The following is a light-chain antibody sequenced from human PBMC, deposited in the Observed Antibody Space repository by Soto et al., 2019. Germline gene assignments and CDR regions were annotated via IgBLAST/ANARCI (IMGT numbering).Light chain of an antibody. CDR1: QTIIRY. CDR3: QQSYSTLFS. CDR2: AAS. V-gene: IGKV1-39*01. Sequence: DIQMTQSPSSLSASVRDRVTITCRASQTIIRYLNWYQQKPGRAPNLLIYAASNLQSGVPSRFSGSASGTEFTLTISSLQPEDFATYYCQQSYSTLFSFGPGTKVEIK. J-gene: IGKJ3*01.